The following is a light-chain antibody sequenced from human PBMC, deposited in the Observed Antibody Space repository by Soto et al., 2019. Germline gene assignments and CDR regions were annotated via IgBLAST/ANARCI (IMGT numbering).Light chain of an antibody. Sequence: QSALTQPASVSGSPGQSITISCTGTSSDVGGYNYVSWYQQHPGKAPKLMIYDVSNRPSGVSNRFSGSKSGNTASLTISGLQAEDEADYYCSSYTSSSNLHVVFGGGTQLTVL. J-gene: IGLJ2*01. CDR1: SSDVGGYNY. V-gene: IGLV2-14*01. CDR3: SSYTSSSNLHVV. CDR2: DVS.